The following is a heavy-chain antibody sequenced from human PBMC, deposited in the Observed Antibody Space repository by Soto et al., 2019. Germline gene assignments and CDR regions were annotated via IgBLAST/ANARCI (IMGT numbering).Heavy chain of an antibody. CDR3: ARDLGGVVVRRLNWFDP. CDR2: IYHSGST. Sequence: QVQLQESGPGLVKPSGTLSLTCAVSGGSISSSNWWSWVRQPPRKGLEWIGEIYHSGSTNYNPSLKRQVTISVDKSKNQFSLKLSSVTAADTAVYYCARDLGGVVVRRLNWFDPWGQGTLVTVCS. CDR1: GGSISSSNW. J-gene: IGHJ5*02. D-gene: IGHD3-22*01. V-gene: IGHV4-4*02.